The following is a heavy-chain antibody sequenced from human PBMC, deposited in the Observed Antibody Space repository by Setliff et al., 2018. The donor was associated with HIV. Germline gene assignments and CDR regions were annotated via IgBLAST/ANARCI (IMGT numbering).Heavy chain of an antibody. D-gene: IGHD5-12*01. CDR1: GFGFSNFA. CDR2: ISYDGSST. CDR3: ARHRSDFGYYYYYMDV. V-gene: IGHV3-30*07. Sequence: PGGSLRLSCVASGFGFSNFAMHWVRQAPGKGVEWVSVISYDGSSTYYADSVKGRFTISRDNSNNTLSLQMNSLRAEDTALYYCARHRSDFGYYYYYMDVWGKGTTVTVSS. J-gene: IGHJ6*03.